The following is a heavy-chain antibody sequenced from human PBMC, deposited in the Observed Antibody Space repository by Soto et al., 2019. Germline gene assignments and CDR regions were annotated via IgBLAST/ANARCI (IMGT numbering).Heavy chain of an antibody. V-gene: IGHV5-51*01. CDR1: VYSFTDYW. CDR2: IHPRDSDV. Sequence: PGESLKISCKASVYSFTDYWMGWVRQMPGNGLEWLGIIHPRDSDVRYNSSLKGQVTMSADKSISTAYLQWSSLKASDSAKYFCGRVSGDGDDMDVWGQGTTVTVSS. CDR3: GRVSGDGDDMDV. J-gene: IGHJ6*02. D-gene: IGHD3-10*02.